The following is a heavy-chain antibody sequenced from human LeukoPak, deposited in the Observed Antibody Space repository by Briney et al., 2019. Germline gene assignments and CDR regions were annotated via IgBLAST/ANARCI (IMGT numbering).Heavy chain of an antibody. D-gene: IGHD6-19*01. CDR3: AGGPAWAGTAIDF. CDR1: GGSVSRYY. CDR2: IYTSGRT. J-gene: IGHJ4*02. V-gene: IGHV4-4*09. Sequence: SETLSLTCTVSGGSVSRYYWSWIRQSPGKGLEWIGYIYTSGRTDYNPSLKSRVTILVDTSKSQVLLILRSVTAADTAVYHCAGGPAWAGTAIDFWSQGSLVTVSS.